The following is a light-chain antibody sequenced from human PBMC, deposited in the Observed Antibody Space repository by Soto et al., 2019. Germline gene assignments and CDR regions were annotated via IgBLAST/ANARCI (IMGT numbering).Light chain of an antibody. CDR2: GAS. CDR1: QSVSSSY. CDR3: QQYGRT. V-gene: IGKV3-20*01. J-gene: IGKJ2*01. Sequence: EIVLTQSPGTLSLSPGERATLSCRASQSVSSSYLAWYQQKPRQARRLLIYGASSRAAGIPDRFSGSGFGTDFTLTISGQEPEDFGVYYCQQYGRTFGQGTKLEIK.